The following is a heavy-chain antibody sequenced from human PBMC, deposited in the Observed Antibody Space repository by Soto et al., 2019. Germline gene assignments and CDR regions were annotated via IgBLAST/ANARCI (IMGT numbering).Heavy chain of an antibody. Sequence: GGSLRLSCAASGFTFSSYTMNWVRQAPGKGLEWLSYISGISSNIYYADSVKGRFTISRDNAKNSLYLQMNSLRDEDTAVYYCARDGSSGGFFDYWGQGTLVTVSS. CDR2: ISGISSNI. D-gene: IGHD3-22*01. V-gene: IGHV3-48*02. CDR1: GFTFSSYT. J-gene: IGHJ4*02. CDR3: ARDGSSGGFFDY.